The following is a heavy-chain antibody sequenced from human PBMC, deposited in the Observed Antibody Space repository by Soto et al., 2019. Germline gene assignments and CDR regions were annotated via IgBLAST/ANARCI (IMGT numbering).Heavy chain of an antibody. CDR1: GFPFSSYA. CDR2: LSGRGGST. Sequence: PGGPLRPSCAASGFPFSSYAMSWVRKAPGKGLEWGSALSGRGGSTYYADSVKGRFTISRDNSKNTLYLQMNSLRAEDTAVYYCAKVMYYDFWSGSNYGMDVWGQGTTVTVSS. D-gene: IGHD3-3*01. CDR3: AKVMYYDFWSGSNYGMDV. J-gene: IGHJ6*02. V-gene: IGHV3-23*01.